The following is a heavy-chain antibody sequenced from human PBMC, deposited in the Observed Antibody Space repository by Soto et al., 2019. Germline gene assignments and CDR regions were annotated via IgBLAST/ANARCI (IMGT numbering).Heavy chain of an antibody. CDR1: GGSISSSSYY. CDR2: IYYSGST. V-gene: IGHV4-39*01. CDR3: ARHQPYSSSWYGAFDI. Sequence: PSETLSLTCTVSGGSISSSSYYWGGIRHPPGKGLEWIGSIYYSGSTYYNPSLKSRVTISVDTSKNQFSLKLSSVTAADTAVYYCARHQPYSSSWYGAFDIWGQGTMVTVSS. J-gene: IGHJ3*02. D-gene: IGHD6-13*01.